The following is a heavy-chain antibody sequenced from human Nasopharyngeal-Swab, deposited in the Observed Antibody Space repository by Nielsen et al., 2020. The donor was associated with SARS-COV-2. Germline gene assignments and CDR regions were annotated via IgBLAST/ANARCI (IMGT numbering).Heavy chain of an antibody. J-gene: IGHJ6*02. CDR3: ASLFSSGNNDGYYYYGMDV. CDR2: INAGNGNT. CDR1: GYTFTSYA. Sequence: ASVKVSCKASGYTFTSYAMHWVRQAPGQRLEWMGWINAGNGNTKYSQKFQGRVTITRDTSASTAYMELSSLRSEDTAVYYCASLFSSGNNDGYYYYGMDVWGQGTTVTVSS. D-gene: IGHD3-22*01. V-gene: IGHV1-3*01.